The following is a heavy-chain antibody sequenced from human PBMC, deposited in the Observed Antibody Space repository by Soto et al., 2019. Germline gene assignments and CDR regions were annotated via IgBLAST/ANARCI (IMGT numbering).Heavy chain of an antibody. V-gene: IGHV3-30*18. D-gene: IGHD3-22*01. CDR1: GFTFSNYG. CDR2: IAYDGTNT. CDR3: AKDDGKFLYDNSGYSIDY. Sequence: GGSLRLSCAASGFTFSNYGMHWVRQAPGKGLEWVAIIAYDGTNTYYADSVKGRFTISRDNSKNTLYLQMNSLRDEDTAVYYCAKDDGKFLYDNSGYSIDYWGQGTLVTVSS. J-gene: IGHJ4*02.